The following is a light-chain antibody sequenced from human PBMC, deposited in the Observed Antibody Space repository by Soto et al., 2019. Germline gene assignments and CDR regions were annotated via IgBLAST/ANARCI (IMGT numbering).Light chain of an antibody. Sequence: DIVLTQSPATLSLSPGERATLYCGASQSVSSNLAWYQQKPGQAPRLLIYGASTRATGIPARFSGSGSGTEYTLTISSLQSEDFALYYCQQYNNWPETFGQGTKVEIK. V-gene: IGKV3-15*01. CDR2: GAS. CDR1: QSVSSN. J-gene: IGKJ1*01. CDR3: QQYNNWPET.